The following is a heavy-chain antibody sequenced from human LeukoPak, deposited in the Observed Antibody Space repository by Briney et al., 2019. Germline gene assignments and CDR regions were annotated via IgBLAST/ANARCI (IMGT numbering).Heavy chain of an antibody. CDR1: GFTFSSYS. J-gene: IGHJ4*02. V-gene: IGHV3-48*02. D-gene: IGHD5-18*01. CDR2: IRSSSSTI. CDR3: ARDGIQLWTGAFDY. Sequence: GGSLRLSCAASGFTFSSYSMNWVRPAPGKGLEWVSYIRSSSSTIYYADSVKGRFTISRDNAKNSLYLQMNSLRDEDTAVYYCARDGIQLWTGAFDYWGQGTLVTVSS.